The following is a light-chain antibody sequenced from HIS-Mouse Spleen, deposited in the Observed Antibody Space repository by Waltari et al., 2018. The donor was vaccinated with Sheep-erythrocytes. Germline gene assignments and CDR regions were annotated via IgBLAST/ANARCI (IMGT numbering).Light chain of an antibody. J-gene: IGKJ5*01. V-gene: IGKV1-12*01. CDR3: QQFNNFPLT. Sequence: DIQLTQSPASVPASLVDRVTITCRESQGISSWLALYQQKPGKAPKFLIYAASSLQSGVPSRFSGSGSGTDFTLTISSLQPEDFATYYCQQFNNFPLTFGQGTQVEIK. CDR2: AAS. CDR1: QGISSW.